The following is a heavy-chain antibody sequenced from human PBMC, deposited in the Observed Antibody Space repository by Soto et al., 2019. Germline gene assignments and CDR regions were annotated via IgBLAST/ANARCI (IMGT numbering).Heavy chain of an antibody. CDR2: MNPNSGNT. J-gene: IGHJ6*02. V-gene: IGHV1-8*02. CDR1: GYTFTSYY. Sequence: ASVKVSCKASGYTFTSYYMHWVLQATGQGLEWMGWMNPNSGNTGYAQKFQGRVTMTRNTSISTAYMELSSLRSEDTAVYYCAREGSRPYYYYGMDVWGQGTTVTVSS. D-gene: IGHD1-26*01. CDR3: AREGSRPYYYYGMDV.